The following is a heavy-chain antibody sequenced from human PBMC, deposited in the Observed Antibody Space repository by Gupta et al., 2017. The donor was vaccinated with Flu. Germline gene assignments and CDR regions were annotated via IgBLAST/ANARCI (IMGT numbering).Heavy chain of an antibody. J-gene: IGHJ4*02. D-gene: IGHD1-1*01. CDR2: IGSSGSSI. CDR1: GFTFSDYY. V-gene: IGHV3-11*01. Sequence: QVQLVESGGGLVKPGGSLRLSCAASGFTFSDYYMSWIRQAPGKGLEWVSYIGSSGSSIYYADSVEDRFAISRDNAKSSLYLQMNGLRAEDTAVYYCARDRATGTTQYYFDYWGQGILVTVSS. CDR3: ARDRATGTTQYYFDY.